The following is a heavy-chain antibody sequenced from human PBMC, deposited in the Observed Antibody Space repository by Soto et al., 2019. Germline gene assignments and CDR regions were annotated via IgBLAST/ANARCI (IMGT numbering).Heavy chain of an antibody. V-gene: IGHV4-61*01. CDR1: GGSVTSGSYY. Sequence: QVQLQESGPGLVKPLETLSLTCTVSGGSVTSGSYYWSWIRQPPGKGLEWIGFVNYNGITNYNPSLKSRLTISRDTSKNQFTLKLRSVTAADTAVYYCARDPEYGSYFDFWGQGALVTVSS. CDR2: VNYNGIT. J-gene: IGHJ4*02. CDR3: ARDPEYGSYFDF. D-gene: IGHD3-10*01.